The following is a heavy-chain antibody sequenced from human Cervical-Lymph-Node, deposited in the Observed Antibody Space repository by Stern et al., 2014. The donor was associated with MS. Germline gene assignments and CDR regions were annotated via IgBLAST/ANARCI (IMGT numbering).Heavy chain of an antibody. Sequence: QMQLVQSGAEVKKPGASVKVSCKASGYTFTTYSMHWVRQAPGQGLEWMGIINPSGDGISYAQRFQGRVTMTRDTSTSTVYMELSSLRSEDTAVYYCATGGAAPRYFDLWGRGTLVTVSS. V-gene: IGHV1-46*01. CDR1: GYTFTTYS. J-gene: IGHJ2*01. CDR2: INPSGDGI. D-gene: IGHD3-10*01. CDR3: ATGGAAPRYFDL.